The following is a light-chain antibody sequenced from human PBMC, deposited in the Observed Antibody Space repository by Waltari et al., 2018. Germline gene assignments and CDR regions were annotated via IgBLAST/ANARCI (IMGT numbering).Light chain of an antibody. V-gene: IGKV3-20*01. Sequence: EIVLTQSPGTLSLSPGDRGTLSCRASPSVSRFLAWYQQKPGKAPRLLIYGASTRATGIPDRFSGSGSGTDFSLTISRLESEDFAVYYCQKYDRLPATFGQGTKVEIK. CDR3: QKYDRLPAT. CDR1: PSVSRF. J-gene: IGKJ1*01. CDR2: GAS.